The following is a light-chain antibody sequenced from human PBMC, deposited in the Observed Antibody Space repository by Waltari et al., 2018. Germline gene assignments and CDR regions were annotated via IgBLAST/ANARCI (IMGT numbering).Light chain of an antibody. V-gene: IGKV1-33*01. Sequence: DIQMTHSPSSLSASVGDRVTITCQASQDISNYLNWYQKKPGKAPKLLIYDASNLETGVPSRFSGSGSGTDFTFTISSLQPEDIATYYCQQYDNLPYTFGQGTKLEIK. CDR1: QDISNY. CDR2: DAS. J-gene: IGKJ2*01. CDR3: QQYDNLPYT.